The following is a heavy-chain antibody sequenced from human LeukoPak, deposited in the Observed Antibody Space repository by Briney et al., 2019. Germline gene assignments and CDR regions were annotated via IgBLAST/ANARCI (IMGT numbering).Heavy chain of an antibody. CDR3: ARDNSVRDEAWWFNP. Sequence: ASVKVSCKASGYTFTSYDIYWVRQATGQGLEWMGWMNPNSGNTGYAQKFQGRVTITRNTSISTAYMELSSLRSEDTAVYYCARDNSVRDEAWWFNPWGQGTLVTVSS. V-gene: IGHV1-8*03. D-gene: IGHD5-24*01. CDR2: MNPNSGNT. J-gene: IGHJ5*02. CDR1: GYTFTSYD.